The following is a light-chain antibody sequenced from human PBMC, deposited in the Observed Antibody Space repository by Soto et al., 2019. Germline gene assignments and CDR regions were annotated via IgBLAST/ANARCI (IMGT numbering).Light chain of an antibody. J-gene: IGKJ2*01. V-gene: IGKV1-5*01. CDR2: DAS. CDR1: QSIGTW. Sequence: DIQMTQSPSTLSASVGDRVTITCRASQSIGTWLAWYQQKPGKAPKLLIYDASSLESGVPSRFSSSGSGTEFTLTISSLQPDDFATYYCQQYNSYPYSFGQGTKLEIK. CDR3: QQYNSYPYS.